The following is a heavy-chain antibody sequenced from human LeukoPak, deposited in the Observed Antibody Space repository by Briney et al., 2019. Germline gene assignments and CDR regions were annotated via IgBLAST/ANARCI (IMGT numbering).Heavy chain of an antibody. J-gene: IGHJ4*02. CDR1: GFTFDDYG. D-gene: IGHD3-10*01. Sequence: PGGSLRLSCAASGFTFDDYGMSWVRQAPGKGLEWVSGINWNGGSTGYADSVKGRFTISRDNAKNSLYLQMNSLRAEDTALYYCARDSDGSGSLSPFDYWGQGTLVTVSS. V-gene: IGHV3-20*04. CDR3: ARDSDGSGSLSPFDY. CDR2: INWNGGST.